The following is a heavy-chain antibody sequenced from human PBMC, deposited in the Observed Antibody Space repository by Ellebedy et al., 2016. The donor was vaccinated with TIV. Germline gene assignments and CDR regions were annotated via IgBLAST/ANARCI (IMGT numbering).Heavy chain of an antibody. D-gene: IGHD2-2*03. Sequence: SETLSLTXTVSGGSISTYYWSWIRQAPGKGLEWIENMYYSGSTKYNPSLESRLTISVDTPKNQFSLKLNSVTPADTAVYYCARGGGGYFKGSGAVDIWGQGTMVYVSS. V-gene: IGHV4-59*01. CDR2: MYYSGST. CDR1: GGSISTYY. J-gene: IGHJ3*02. CDR3: ARGGGGYFKGSGAVDI.